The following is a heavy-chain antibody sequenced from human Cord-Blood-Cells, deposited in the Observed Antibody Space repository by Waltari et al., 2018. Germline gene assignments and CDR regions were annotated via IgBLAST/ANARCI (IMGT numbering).Heavy chain of an antibody. CDR3: AGGLAARPRFDY. Sequence: QVQLVQSGAEVKKPGSSVKVSCKASGGTFSSYAISWVRQAPGQGLEWMGGINPIFGTANYAQKVQGRGTITADESTSTAYMELSSLRSEDTAVYYCAGGLAARPRFDYWGQGTLVTVSS. J-gene: IGHJ4*02. CDR1: GGTFSSYA. CDR2: INPIFGTA. D-gene: IGHD6-6*01. V-gene: IGHV1-69*01.